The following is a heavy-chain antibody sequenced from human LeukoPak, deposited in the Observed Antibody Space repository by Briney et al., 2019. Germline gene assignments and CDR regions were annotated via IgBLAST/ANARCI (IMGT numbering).Heavy chain of an antibody. Sequence: GESLKISCKGFGYSFRDYWIGWVRQMPGKGLEWMGIIYPGDSDTRYSPSFQGQVTISADKSISTAYLQWSSLKASDTAMYYCARQPTLEQWLVLGYWGQGTLVTVSS. CDR1: GYSFRDYW. D-gene: IGHD6-19*01. CDR3: ARQPTLEQWLVLGY. J-gene: IGHJ4*02. CDR2: IYPGDSDT. V-gene: IGHV5-51*01.